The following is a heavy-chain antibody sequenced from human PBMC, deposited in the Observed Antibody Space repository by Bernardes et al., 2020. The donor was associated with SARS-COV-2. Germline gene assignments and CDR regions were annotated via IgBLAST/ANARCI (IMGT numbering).Heavy chain of an antibody. V-gene: IGHV3-15*01. Sequence: GGSLRLFCAASGFTFSNAWMSWVRQAPGKGPEWVGRIKSKTDGGTTDYAAPVKGRLTISRDDSKNTLYLQMNSLKTEDTAVYYCTTGGAITIFGVVIVMDAFDIWGQGTMVTVSS. D-gene: IGHD3-3*01. CDR1: GFTFSNAW. CDR2: IKSKTDGGTT. J-gene: IGHJ3*02. CDR3: TTGGAITIFGVVIVMDAFDI.